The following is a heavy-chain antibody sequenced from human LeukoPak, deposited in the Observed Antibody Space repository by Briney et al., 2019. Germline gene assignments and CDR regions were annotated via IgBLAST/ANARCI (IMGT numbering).Heavy chain of an antibody. CDR1: GGSFSGYY. V-gene: IGHV4-34*01. J-gene: IGHJ5*02. Sequence: SETLSLTCAVYGGSFSGYYWSWIRQPPGKGLEWIGEINHSGSTNYNPSLKSRVTISVDTSKNQFSLKLSSVTAADTAVYYCARGPRGVVVPAAIGRLGPRGWFDPWGQGTLVTVYS. CDR3: ARGPRGVVVPAAIGRLGPRGWFDP. D-gene: IGHD2-2*01. CDR2: INHSGST.